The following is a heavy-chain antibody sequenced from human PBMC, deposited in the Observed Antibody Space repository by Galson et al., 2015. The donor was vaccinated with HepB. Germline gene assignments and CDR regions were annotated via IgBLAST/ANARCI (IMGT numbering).Heavy chain of an antibody. CDR2: IKQDGSEK. J-gene: IGHJ3*02. CDR1: GFTFSSYW. D-gene: IGHD3-22*01. CDR3: ARGGSPLTMIVVVITGDAFDI. V-gene: IGHV3-7*03. Sequence: SLRLSCAASGFTFSSYWMSWVRQAPGKGLEWVANIKQDGSEKYYVDSVKGRFTISRDNAKNSLYLQMNSLRAEDTAVYYCARGGSPLTMIVVVITGDAFDIWGQGTMVTVSS.